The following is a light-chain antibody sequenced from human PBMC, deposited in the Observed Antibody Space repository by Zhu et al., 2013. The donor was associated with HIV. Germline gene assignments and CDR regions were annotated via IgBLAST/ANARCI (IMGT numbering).Light chain of an antibody. J-gene: IGKJ5*01. CDR2: ATS. V-gene: IGKV3-20*01. CDR3: QHYGSSIT. CDR1: HSVDSK. Sequence: EIVMTQSPATLSVSPGERASLSCRASHSVDSKLAWYQQKPGQAPRLLIYATSNRATGVPDRFSGSGSGTEFALTISRLEPEDIGVYYCQHYGSSITFGQGTRLEIK.